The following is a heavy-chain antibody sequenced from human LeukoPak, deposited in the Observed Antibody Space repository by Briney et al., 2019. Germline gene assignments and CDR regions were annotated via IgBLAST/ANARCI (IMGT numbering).Heavy chain of an antibody. CDR1: GFAFSDSW. D-gene: IGHD4-17*01. CDR2: IKGDGSAK. CDR3: AREDLRYGDYDY. J-gene: IGHJ4*02. Sequence: GGSLRLSCAASGFAFSDSWMTWIRQAPGKGLEWVAFIKGDGSAKKYVDSVKGRFTISRDNAKNSLFLQMNSLRAEDTAVYYCAREDLRYGDYDYWGQGTLVTVSS. V-gene: IGHV3-7*01.